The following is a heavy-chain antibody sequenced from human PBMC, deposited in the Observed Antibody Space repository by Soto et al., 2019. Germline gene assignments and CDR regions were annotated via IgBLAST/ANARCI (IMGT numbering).Heavy chain of an antibody. Sequence: GGSLRLSCAASGFTFSSYAMSWVRQAPGKGLEWVSAISGSGGSTYYADSVKGRFTISRDNSKNTLYLQMNSLRAEDTAVYYCAKVVARYYYYGMDVWGQGTTVTVSS. CDR3: AKVVARYYYYGMDV. J-gene: IGHJ6*02. CDR1: GFTFSSYA. V-gene: IGHV3-23*01. CDR2: ISGSGGST.